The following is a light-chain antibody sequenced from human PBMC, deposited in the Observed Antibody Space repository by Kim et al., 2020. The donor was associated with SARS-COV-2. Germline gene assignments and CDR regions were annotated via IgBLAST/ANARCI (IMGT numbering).Light chain of an antibody. CDR1: QSVSSN. V-gene: IGKV3-20*01. CDR2: GAS. CDR3: QQYGSLPFT. Sequence: LSPGERATLSCRASQSVSSNLAWYQQRPGQAPRLLIYGASNRATGIPDRFSGSVSGTDFTLTISRLEPEDFAVYYCQQYGSLPFTFGPGTKVDIK. J-gene: IGKJ3*01.